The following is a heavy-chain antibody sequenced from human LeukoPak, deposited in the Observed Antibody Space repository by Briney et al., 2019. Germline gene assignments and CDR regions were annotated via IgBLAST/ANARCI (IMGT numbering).Heavy chain of an antibody. D-gene: IGHD3-16*02. Sequence: GASVKVSCKASGYTFTGYYMHWVRQAPGQGLEWMGWINPNSGGTNYAQKFQGRVTMTRDTSISTAYMELSRLRSDDTAVYYCARDGEELSSYYCFDYWGQGTLVTVSS. V-gene: IGHV1-2*02. J-gene: IGHJ4*02. CDR3: ARDGEELSSYYCFDY. CDR1: GYTFTGYY. CDR2: INPNSGGT.